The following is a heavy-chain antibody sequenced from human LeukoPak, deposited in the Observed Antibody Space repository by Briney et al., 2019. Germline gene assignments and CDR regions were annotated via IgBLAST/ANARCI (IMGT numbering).Heavy chain of an antibody. CDR2: INPSGGST. D-gene: IGHD3-3*01. V-gene: IGHV1-46*03. CDR1: GYTFTSYG. Sequence: ASVKVSCKASGYTFTSYGISWVRQAPGQGLEWMGIINPSGGSTSYAQEFQGRVTMTRDTSTSTVYMELTSLRSEDTAVYFCGRAFWSGSPFDYWGQGTLVTVSS. CDR3: GRAFWSGSPFDY. J-gene: IGHJ4*02.